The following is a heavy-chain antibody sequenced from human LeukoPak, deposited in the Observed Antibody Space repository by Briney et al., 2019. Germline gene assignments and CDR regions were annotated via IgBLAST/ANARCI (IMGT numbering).Heavy chain of an antibody. J-gene: IGHJ5*02. D-gene: IGHD2-2*01. CDR3: ARVIPSYSSSPGWFDP. CDR2: ILYSGST. CDR1: GGSMSSYY. V-gene: IGHV4-59*12. Sequence: PSETLSLTCTVSGGSMSSYYWSWIRQPPGKGLEWIGYILYSGSTYYNPSLKSRVTISVDTSKNQFSLKLNSVTAADTAVYYCARVIPSYSSSPGWFDPWGQGTLVTVSS.